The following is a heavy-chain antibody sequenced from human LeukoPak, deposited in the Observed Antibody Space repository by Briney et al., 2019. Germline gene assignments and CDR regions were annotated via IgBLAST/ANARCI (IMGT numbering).Heavy chain of an antibody. J-gene: IGHJ4*02. CDR1: GFTFSSYA. CDR2: ISYDGSNK. CDR3: AREFYCGGDCYLSSFDY. Sequence: PGRSLRLSCAASGFTFSSYAMHWVRQAPGKGLEWVAVISYDGSNKYYADSVKGRFAISRDNSKNTLYLQMNSLRAEDTAVYYCAREFYCGGDCYLSSFDYWGQGTLVTVSS. V-gene: IGHV3-30*09. D-gene: IGHD2-21*02.